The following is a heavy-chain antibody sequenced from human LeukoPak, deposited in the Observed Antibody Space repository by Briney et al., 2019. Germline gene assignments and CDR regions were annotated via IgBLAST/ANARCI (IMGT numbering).Heavy chain of an antibody. V-gene: IGHV3-23*01. J-gene: IGHJ4*02. CDR1: GFTFSNYA. Sequence: GGSLRLSCAASGFTFSNYAMIWVRQAPGKGLECVSTLSGDYGLTYYADSVKGRFTISRDNSKNTLYLQMNSLRAEDTAVYYCASWGAGGNSWGQGTLVTVSS. D-gene: IGHD3-16*01. CDR3: ASWGAGGNS. CDR2: LSGDYGLT.